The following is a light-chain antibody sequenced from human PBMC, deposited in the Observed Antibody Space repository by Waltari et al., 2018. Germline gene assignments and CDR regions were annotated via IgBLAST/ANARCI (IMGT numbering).Light chain of an antibody. V-gene: IGKV1-17*03. J-gene: IGKJ4*01. CDR2: TAS. CDR3: LQHSGYPIT. Sequence: DIQMTQSPSAMSASVGDRVTITCRASQGIRNYLAWFQQKPGNAPKRLIYTASRLQSGVPSRFSGSGSGTEFTLTISSLQPEDFATYYCLQHSGYPITFGGGTK. CDR1: QGIRNY.